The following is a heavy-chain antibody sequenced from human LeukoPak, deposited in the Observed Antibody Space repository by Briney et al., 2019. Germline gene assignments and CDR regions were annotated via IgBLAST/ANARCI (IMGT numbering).Heavy chain of an antibody. J-gene: IGHJ4*02. CDR2: IGTTGDT. Sequence: GGSLRLSCAASGFTFSSYDMHWVRQGTGKGLEWVSTIGTTGDTYYPGSVKGRFTISRENAKNSLYLQMNSLRAEDTAVYYCVRDRPDYGAERFDYWGQGTLLTVSS. V-gene: IGHV3-13*01. D-gene: IGHD4-17*01. CDR1: GFTFSSYD. CDR3: VRDRPDYGAERFDY.